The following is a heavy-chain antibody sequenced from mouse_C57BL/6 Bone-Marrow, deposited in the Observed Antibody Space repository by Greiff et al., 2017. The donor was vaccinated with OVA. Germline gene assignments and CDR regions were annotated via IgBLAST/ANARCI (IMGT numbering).Heavy chain of an antibody. CDR1: GYTFTNYW. J-gene: IGHJ3*01. V-gene: IGHV1-63*01. CDR3: AINWDGAWFAY. Sequence: QVQLKQSGAELVRPGTSVKMSCKASGYTFTNYWIGWAKQRPGHGLEWIGDIYPGGGYTNYNAKFKGKATLTADKSSSTAYMQFSSLTSEDSAIYYCAINWDGAWFAYWGQGTLVTVSA. CDR2: IYPGGGYT. D-gene: IGHD4-1*01.